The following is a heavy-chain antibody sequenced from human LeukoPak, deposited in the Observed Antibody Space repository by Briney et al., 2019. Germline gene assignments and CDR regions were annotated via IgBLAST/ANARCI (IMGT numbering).Heavy chain of an antibody. Sequence: GGSLRLSCAASGFTFSSYSMNWVRQAPGKGLEWVSSISSSSSYIYYADSVKGRFTISRDNAKNSLYLQMNSLRAEDTAVYYCAAHYSSSWYYFDYWGRGTLVTVSS. J-gene: IGHJ4*02. V-gene: IGHV3-21*01. CDR1: GFTFSSYS. D-gene: IGHD6-13*01. CDR3: AAHYSSSWYYFDY. CDR2: ISSSSSYI.